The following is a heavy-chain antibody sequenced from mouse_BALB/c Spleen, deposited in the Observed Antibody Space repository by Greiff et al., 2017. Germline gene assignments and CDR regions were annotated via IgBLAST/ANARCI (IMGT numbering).Heavy chain of an antibody. J-gene: IGHJ3*01. V-gene: IGHV1S81*02. CDR1: GYTFTSYY. CDR3: TRSGDGYYSFAY. D-gene: IGHD2-3*01. Sequence: VQLQQSGAELVKPGASVKLSCKASGYTFTSYYMYWVKQRPGQGLEWIGEINPSNGGTNFNEKFKSKATLTVDKSSSTAYMQLSSLTSEDSAVYYCTRSGDGYYSFAYWGQGTLVTVSA. CDR2: INPSNGGT.